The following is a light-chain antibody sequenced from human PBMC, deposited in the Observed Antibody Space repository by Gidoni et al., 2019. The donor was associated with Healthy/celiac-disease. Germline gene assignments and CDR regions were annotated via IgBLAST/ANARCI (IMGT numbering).Light chain of an antibody. J-gene: IGKJ2*01. CDR1: QSISSY. Sequence: GDRVTITCRASQSISSYLNWYQQKPGKAPKLLIYAASSLQSGVPSRFSGSGSGTDFTLTISSLQPEDFATYYCQQSYSTPYTFGQGTKLEIK. CDR3: QQSYSTPYT. V-gene: IGKV1-39*01. CDR2: AAS.